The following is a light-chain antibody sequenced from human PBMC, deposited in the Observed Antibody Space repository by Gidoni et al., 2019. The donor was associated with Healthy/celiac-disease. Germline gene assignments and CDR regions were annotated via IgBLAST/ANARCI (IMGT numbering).Light chain of an antibody. J-gene: IGKJ2*01. CDR1: QSISSY. Sequence: GDRVTITCRASQSISSYLNWYQQKPGKAPKLLIYAASSLQSGVPSRFSGSGSGTDFTLTISSLQPEDFATYYCQQSYSTPYTFGQGTKLEIK. CDR3: QQSYSTPYT. V-gene: IGKV1-39*01. CDR2: AAS.